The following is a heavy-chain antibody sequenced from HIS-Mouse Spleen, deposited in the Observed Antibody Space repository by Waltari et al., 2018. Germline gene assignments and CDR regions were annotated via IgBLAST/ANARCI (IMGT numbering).Heavy chain of an antibody. J-gene: IGHJ4*02. V-gene: IGHV3-7*01. CDR3: AREVYCSGGSCFDY. CDR2: IKQDGSEK. CDR1: GFTFSSYW. D-gene: IGHD2-15*01. Sequence: EVQLVESGGGLVQPGGSLRLSCAASGFTFSSYWMSWVRQAPGKGLEWVANIKQDGSEKYYVDSVKGRFTISRDNAKNSLYLQMNSLRAEDTAVYYCAREVYCSGGSCFDYWGQGTLVTVSS.